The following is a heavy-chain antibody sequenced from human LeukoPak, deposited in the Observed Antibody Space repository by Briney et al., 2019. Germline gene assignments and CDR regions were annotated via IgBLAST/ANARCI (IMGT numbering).Heavy chain of an antibody. CDR2: IYHSGSP. D-gene: IGHD5-18*01. CDR3: ARLYYSYGIMDFDY. V-gene: IGHV4-38-2*01. Sequence: PSETLSLTCAVSGYSISSGYYWGWIRQPPGKGLEWIGSIYHSGSPYYNPSLKSRVTISVDTSKNQFSLKLSSVTAADTAVYYCARLYYSYGIMDFDYWGQGTLVTVSS. CDR1: GYSISSGYY. J-gene: IGHJ4*02.